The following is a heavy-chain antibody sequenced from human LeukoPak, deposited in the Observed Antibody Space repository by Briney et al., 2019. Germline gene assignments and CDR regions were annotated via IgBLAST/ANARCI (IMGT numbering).Heavy chain of an antibody. D-gene: IGHD4-11*01. CDR1: AGSISGGY. CDR3: AKSYFDYSTYYSYYFNL. J-gene: IGHJ4*02. V-gene: IGHV4-4*09. CDR2: VYTSGST. Sequence: SETLSLTCTVSAGSISGGYWSWIRQPPGRGLEWIGYVYTSGSTNYNPSLKSRVTISVDTSKSQFALKLSSVTAADTAVYYCAKSYFDYSTYYSYYFNLWGQGALVTVSS.